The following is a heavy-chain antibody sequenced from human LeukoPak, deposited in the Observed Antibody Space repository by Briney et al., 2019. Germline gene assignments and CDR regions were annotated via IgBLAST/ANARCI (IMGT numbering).Heavy chain of an antibody. CDR3: AREEDGVTDDAFDI. V-gene: IGHV4-59*01. J-gene: IGHJ3*02. Sequence: PSETLSLTCTVSGDSIGTYYWSWIRQPPGKGLEWIGYIHYSGSTSSNPSLKSRVTISVDTSKNQLSLKLISVTTADTAVYYCAREEDGVTDDAFDIWGQGTMVTVSS. CDR2: IHYSGST. D-gene: IGHD2-21*02. CDR1: GDSIGTYY.